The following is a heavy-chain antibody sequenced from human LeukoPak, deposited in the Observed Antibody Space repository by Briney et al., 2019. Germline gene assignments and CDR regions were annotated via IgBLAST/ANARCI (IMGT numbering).Heavy chain of an antibody. J-gene: IGHJ4*02. CDR3: ARSAGTTGLGYDY. V-gene: IGHV3-7*01. Sequence: GGSLRLSCAASGFTFSSYWMSWVRQAPGKELEWVANIKQDGSEKYYVDSVKGRFTISRDNAKNSLYLQMNSLRAEDTAVYYCARSAGTTGLGYDYWGQGTLVTVSP. CDR1: GFTFSSYW. CDR2: IKQDGSEK. D-gene: IGHD1-1*01.